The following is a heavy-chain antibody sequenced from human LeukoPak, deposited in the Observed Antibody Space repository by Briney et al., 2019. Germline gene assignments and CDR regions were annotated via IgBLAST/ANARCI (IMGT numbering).Heavy chain of an antibody. Sequence: PGGSLRLSCAASGFTFSSYSMNWVRQAPGKGLEWVSSISSSSIYIYYADSVKGRFTISRDNAKNSLYLQMNSLRAEDTAVYYCASLPWIQLWNHYWGQGTLVTVSS. CDR3: ASLPWIQLWNHY. D-gene: IGHD5-18*01. CDR2: ISSSSIYI. J-gene: IGHJ4*02. V-gene: IGHV3-21*01. CDR1: GFTFSSYS.